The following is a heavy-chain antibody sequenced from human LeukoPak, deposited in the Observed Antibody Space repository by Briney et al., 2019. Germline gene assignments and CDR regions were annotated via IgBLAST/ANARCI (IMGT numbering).Heavy chain of an antibody. J-gene: IGHJ3*02. CDR3: ARRKEDAFDI. CDR1: GFTFTTHW. V-gene: IGHV3-74*01. CDR2: IKPDGSDT. Sequence: GGSLRLSCGASGFTFTTHWIHWVRQAPGKGLVWVSRIKPDGSDTNYADSVKGRFTISRDNAKNSLYLQMNSLRAEDMALYYCARRKEDAFDIWGQGTMVTVSS.